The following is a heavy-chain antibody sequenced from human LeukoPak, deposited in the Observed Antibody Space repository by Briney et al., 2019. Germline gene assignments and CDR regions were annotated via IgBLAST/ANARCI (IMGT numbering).Heavy chain of an antibody. D-gene: IGHD5-12*01. CDR2: IYTSGST. J-gene: IGHJ3*02. V-gene: IGHV4-61*02. CDR3: ARALGYDDAFDI. Sequence: PSETLSLTCTVSSGSISSGSYYWSWIRQPAGKGLEWIGRIYTSGSTNYNPSLKSRVTISVDTSKNQFSLKLSSVTAADTAVYYCARALGYDDAFDIWGQGTMVTVSS. CDR1: SGSISSGSYY.